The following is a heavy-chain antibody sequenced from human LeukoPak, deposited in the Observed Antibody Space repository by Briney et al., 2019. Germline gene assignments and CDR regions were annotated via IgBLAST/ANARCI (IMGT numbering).Heavy chain of an antibody. J-gene: IGHJ4*02. Sequence: GGSLRLSCAASGFTFSSYSMNWVRRAPGKGLEWVSSISSSSSYIYYADSVKGRFTISRDNAKNSLYLQMNSLRAEDTAMYYCARLQYSFLYGSGSYGVDYWGQGTLVTVSS. V-gene: IGHV3-21*01. CDR2: ISSSSSYI. D-gene: IGHD3-10*01. CDR1: GFTFSSYS. CDR3: ARLQYSFLYGSGSYGVDY.